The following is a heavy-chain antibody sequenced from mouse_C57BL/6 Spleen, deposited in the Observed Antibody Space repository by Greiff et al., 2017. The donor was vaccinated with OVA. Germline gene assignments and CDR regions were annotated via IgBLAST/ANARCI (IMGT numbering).Heavy chain of an antibody. Sequence: QVQLQQPGAELVKPGASVKLSCKASGYTFTSYWMHWVKQRPGQGLEWIGMIHPNSGSTNYNEKFKSKATRTVDKSSSTAYMKLSSLTSEDSAVYYCARPYSNYEDYYAMDYWGQGTSVTVSS. V-gene: IGHV1-64*01. J-gene: IGHJ4*01. D-gene: IGHD2-5*01. CDR2: IHPNSGST. CDR3: ARPYSNYEDYYAMDY. CDR1: GYTFTSYW.